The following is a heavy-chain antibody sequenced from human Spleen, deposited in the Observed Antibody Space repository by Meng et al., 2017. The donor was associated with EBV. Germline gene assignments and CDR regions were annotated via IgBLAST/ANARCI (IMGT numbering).Heavy chain of an antibody. V-gene: IGHV3-11*01. D-gene: IGHD5-12*01. CDR1: AFTFTNNY. J-gene: IGHJ5*02. Sequence: QEQLVGPGGGLAHPGGSLRLSCAASAFTFTNNYMSWIRQAPGKGLECVSYISSSGDTIYYADSVEGRFTISRDNAKNSLYLQMNSLRAEDTAVYYCARESRRYSGFDRWGQGTLVTVSS. CDR3: ARESRRYSGFDR. CDR2: ISSSGDTI.